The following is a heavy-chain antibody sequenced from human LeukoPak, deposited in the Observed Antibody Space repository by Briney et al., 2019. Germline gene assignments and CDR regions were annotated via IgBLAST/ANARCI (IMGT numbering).Heavy chain of an antibody. Sequence: SVKVSCEASGGTFSSYAISWVRQAPGQGLEWMGRIIPILGIANYAQKFQGRVTITADKSTSTAYMELSSLRSEDTAVYYCASLREGTVRARPNAFDIWGQGTMVTVSS. CDR1: GGTFSSYA. V-gene: IGHV1-69*04. D-gene: IGHD4-17*01. J-gene: IGHJ3*02. CDR3: ASLREGTVRARPNAFDI. CDR2: IIPILGIA.